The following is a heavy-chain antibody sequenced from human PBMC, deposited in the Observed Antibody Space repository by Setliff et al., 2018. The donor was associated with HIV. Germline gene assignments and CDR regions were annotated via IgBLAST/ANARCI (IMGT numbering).Heavy chain of an antibody. CDR3: APDDSSGYYPLDFDY. D-gene: IGHD3-22*01. CDR1: GFTFSSYA. V-gene: IGHV3-23*01. CDR2: ISGSGGST. Sequence: GGSLRLSCAASGFTFSSYAMSWVRQAPGKGLEWVSAISGSGGSTYYADSMKGRFTISRDNSKNTLYLQMNSLRAEDTAVYYCAPDDSSGYYPLDFDYWGQGTQVTVSS. J-gene: IGHJ4*02.